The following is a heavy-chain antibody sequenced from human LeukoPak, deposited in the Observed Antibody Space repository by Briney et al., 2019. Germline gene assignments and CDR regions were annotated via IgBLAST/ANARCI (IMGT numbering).Heavy chain of an antibody. D-gene: IGHD4-11*01. J-gene: IGHJ6*03. V-gene: IGHV3-21*01. CDR2: ISSSSYI. CDR1: GFTFSSYS. Sequence: GGSLRLSCAASGFTFSSYSMNWVRQAPGKGLEWVSSISSSSYIYYADSVKGRFTISRDNAKNSLYLQMNSLRAEDTAVYFCARGGLPIYYYYMDVWGKGTTVTVSS. CDR3: ARGGLPIYYYYMDV.